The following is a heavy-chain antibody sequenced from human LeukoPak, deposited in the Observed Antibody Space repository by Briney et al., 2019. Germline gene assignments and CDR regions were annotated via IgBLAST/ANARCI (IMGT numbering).Heavy chain of an antibody. CDR1: GFTFSSYG. CDR2: ISYDGSNK. Sequence: GGSLRLSCAASGFTFSSYGMHWVRQAPGKGLEWVAVISYDGSNKYYADSVKGRFTISRDNSKNTLYLQMNSLRAEDTAVYYCAKEDRAAFDYWGQGTLVTVSS. CDR3: AKEDRAAFDY. D-gene: IGHD6-13*01. J-gene: IGHJ4*02. V-gene: IGHV3-30*18.